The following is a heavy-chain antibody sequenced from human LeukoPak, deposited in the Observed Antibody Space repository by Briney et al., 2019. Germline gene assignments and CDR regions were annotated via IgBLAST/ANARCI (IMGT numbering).Heavy chain of an antibody. V-gene: IGHV3-7*01. CDR2: IRQDGSEK. J-gene: IGHJ3*01. CDR3: ARAGYYGDDAFDL. D-gene: IGHD2/OR15-2a*01. Sequence: AGSLRLSCVASGFIIGSYWMSWVRQAPGKGLEWVANIRQDGSEKYYVDSVKGRLTISRDNAKNSLYLQMNNLTAADTAIYYCARAGYYGDDAFDLWGQGTRVTVS. CDR1: GFIIGSYW.